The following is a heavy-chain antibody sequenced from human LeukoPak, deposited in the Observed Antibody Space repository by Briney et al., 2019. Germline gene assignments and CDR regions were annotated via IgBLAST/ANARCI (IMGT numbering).Heavy chain of an antibody. J-gene: IGHJ4*02. CDR2: INTDGTVT. Sequence: GGSLRLSCAASGFTFSKYWMLWVRQAPGKGLESVSRINTDGTVTTYADSVKGRFTVSKDNADNTMFLQMNSYRDEDTAVYYCATKQWLAPPPDSWGQGTPVTVSS. V-gene: IGHV3-74*01. CDR3: ATKQWLAPPPDS. D-gene: IGHD6-19*01. CDR1: GFTFSKYW.